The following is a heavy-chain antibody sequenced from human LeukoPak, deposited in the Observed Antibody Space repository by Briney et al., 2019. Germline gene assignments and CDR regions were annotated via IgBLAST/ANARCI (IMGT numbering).Heavy chain of an antibody. V-gene: IGHV3-48*03. CDR1: GFSFSSYE. J-gene: IGHJ4*02. D-gene: IGHD3-10*01. CDR3: ARNGRVRRVVKDLFEY. CDR2: ISSSGSTI. Sequence: GGSLRLSCAASGFSFSSYEMNWVRQAPGKGLEWVSYISSSGSTIYYADSVKGRFTISRDNSKNTLYLQMNSLRAEDTAMYYCARNGRVRRVVKDLFEYWGQGTLVAVSS.